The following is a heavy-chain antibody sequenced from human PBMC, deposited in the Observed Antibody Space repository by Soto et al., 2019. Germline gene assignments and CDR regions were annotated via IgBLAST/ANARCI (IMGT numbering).Heavy chain of an antibody. CDR2: INHSGGT. CDR1: GGSFSGYY. J-gene: IGHJ5*02. CDR3: ARATPYVTYYDFWSGYSWIWFDP. Sequence: SETLSLTCAVYGGSFSGYYWSWIRQPPGKGREWIGEINHSGGTNYKPSLKSRVTISVDTSKNQFSLKLSSVTAADTAVYYCARATPYVTYYDFWSGYSWIWFDPWGQGTLVTVSS. D-gene: IGHD3-3*01. V-gene: IGHV4-34*01.